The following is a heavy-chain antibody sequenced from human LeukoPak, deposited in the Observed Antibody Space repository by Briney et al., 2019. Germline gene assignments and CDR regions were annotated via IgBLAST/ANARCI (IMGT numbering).Heavy chain of an antibody. J-gene: IGHJ4*02. V-gene: IGHV1-8*03. CDR1: GYTFTGYY. D-gene: IGHD3-22*01. Sequence: ASVKVSCKASGYTFTGYYMHWVRQAPGQGLEWMGWINPNSGNTGYAQKFQGRVTITRNTSISTAYMELSSLRSEDTAVYYCARVTHYYDSSGYYYSFDYWGQGTLVTVSS. CDR2: INPNSGNT. CDR3: ARVTHYYDSSGYYYSFDY.